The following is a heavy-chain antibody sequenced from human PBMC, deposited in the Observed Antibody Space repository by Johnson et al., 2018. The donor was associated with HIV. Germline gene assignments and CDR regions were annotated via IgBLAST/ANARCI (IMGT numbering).Heavy chain of an antibody. CDR3: AKDSGVATLVTGAFDI. D-gene: IGHD4-23*01. V-gene: IGHV3-23*04. CDR2: VSGRGGST. Sequence: VQLVESGGGLVQPGGSLRLSCGASGFTFSNYAMSWVRQALGKGLEWVSGVSGRGGSTYYTDSVKGRFTISRDNSKNTLYLQMNSLRAEDTAVYYCAKDSGVATLVTGAFDIWGQGTMVTVSS. J-gene: IGHJ3*02. CDR1: GFTFSNYA.